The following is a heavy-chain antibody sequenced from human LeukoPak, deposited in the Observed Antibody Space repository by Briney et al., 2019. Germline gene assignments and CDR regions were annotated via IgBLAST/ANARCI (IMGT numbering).Heavy chain of an antibody. J-gene: IGHJ4*02. D-gene: IGHD3-10*01. CDR1: GFTFSSYG. Sequence: GGSLRLSCAASGFTFSSYGMHWVPQAPGKGLEWVAFIRYDGSNKYYADSVKGRFTISRDNSKNTLYLQMNSLRVEDTAVYYCAKMLGDMVRGVIIPSSLGYWGQGTLVTVSS. CDR3: AKMLGDMVRGVIIPSSLGY. CDR2: IRYDGSNK. V-gene: IGHV3-30*02.